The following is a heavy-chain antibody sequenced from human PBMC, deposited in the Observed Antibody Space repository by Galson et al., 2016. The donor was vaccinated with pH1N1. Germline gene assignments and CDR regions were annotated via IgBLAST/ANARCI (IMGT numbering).Heavy chain of an antibody. V-gene: IGHV3-48*01. J-gene: IGHJ4*02. CDR2: ISSSSSTI. CDR1: GFTFSSYS. CDR3: ARAVGNFDSH. Sequence: SLRLSCAASGFTFSSYSMNWVRQAPGKGLEWVSYISSSSSTIYYADSVKGRFTISRDNAKNSLYLQMNSLRAEDTAVYYCARAVGNFDSHWGQGTLVTVSA. D-gene: IGHD3-9*01.